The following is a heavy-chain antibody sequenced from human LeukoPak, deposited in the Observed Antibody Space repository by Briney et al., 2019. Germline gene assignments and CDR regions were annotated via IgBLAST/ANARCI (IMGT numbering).Heavy chain of an antibody. CDR3: ARRRLLYSSSWPIDY. CDR2: INHSGST. J-gene: IGHJ4*02. CDR1: GGSFSGYY. Sequence: SETLSLTCAVYGGSFSGYYWSWIRQPPGKGLEWIGEINHSGSTNYNPSLKSRVTISVDTSKNQFSLKLSSVTAADTAVYYCARRRLLYSSSWPIDYWGQGTLVTVSS. V-gene: IGHV4-34*01. D-gene: IGHD6-13*01.